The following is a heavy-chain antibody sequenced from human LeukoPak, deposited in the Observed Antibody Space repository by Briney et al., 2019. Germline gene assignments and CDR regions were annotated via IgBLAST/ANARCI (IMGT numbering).Heavy chain of an antibody. V-gene: IGHV3-23*01. CDR2: ISGSGGST. CDR1: GFTFSSYA. CDR3: AKGVGMATIYFDY. D-gene: IGHD5-24*01. Sequence: GGSLGLSCAASGFTFSSYAMSWVRQAPGKGLEWVSAISGSGGSTYYADSVKGRFTISRDNSKNTLYLQMNSLRAEDTAVYYCAKGVGMATIYFDYWGQGTLVTVSS. J-gene: IGHJ4*02.